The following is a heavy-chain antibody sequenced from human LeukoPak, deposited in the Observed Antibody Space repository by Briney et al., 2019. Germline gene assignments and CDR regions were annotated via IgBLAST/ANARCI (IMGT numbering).Heavy chain of an antibody. CDR1: GGSISSGGYY. CDR2: IYYSGST. V-gene: IGHV4-31*03. D-gene: IGHD2-15*01. J-gene: IGHJ4*02. CDR3: ARQVVAASYYFDY. Sequence: PSQTLSLTCTVSGGSISSGGYYWSWIRQHPGKGLEWIGYIYYSGSTYYNPSLKSRVTISVDTSKNRFSLKLSSVTAADTAVYYCARQVVAASYYFDYWGQGTLVTVSS.